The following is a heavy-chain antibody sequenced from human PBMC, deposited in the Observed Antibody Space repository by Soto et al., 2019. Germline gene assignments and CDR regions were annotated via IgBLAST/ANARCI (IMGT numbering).Heavy chain of an antibody. CDR2: IYYSGST. D-gene: IGHD3-3*01. J-gene: IGHJ5*02. CDR3: ARKYDFWTPESWFDP. CDR1: GGSISSYY. Sequence: SETLSLTCTVSGGSISSYYWSWIRQPPGKGLEWIGYIYYSGSTNYNPSLKSRVTISVDTSKNQFSLKLSSVTAADTAVYYCARKYDFWTPESWFDPWGQGTLVTVSS. V-gene: IGHV4-59*01.